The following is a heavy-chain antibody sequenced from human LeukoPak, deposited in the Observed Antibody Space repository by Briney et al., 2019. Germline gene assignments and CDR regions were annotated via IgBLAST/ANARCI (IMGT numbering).Heavy chain of an antibody. CDR2: ISSSSSYI. V-gene: IGHV3-21*01. J-gene: IGHJ6*02. D-gene: IGHD6-6*01. CDR1: GFTFSSYS. CDR3: ASAYSSSSNYYYGMDV. Sequence: GGSLRLSCAASGFTFSSYSMNWVRRAPGKGLEWVSSISSSSSYIYYADSVKGRFTISRDNAKNSLYLQMNSLRAEDTAVYYCASAYSSSSNYYYGMDVWGQGTTVTVSS.